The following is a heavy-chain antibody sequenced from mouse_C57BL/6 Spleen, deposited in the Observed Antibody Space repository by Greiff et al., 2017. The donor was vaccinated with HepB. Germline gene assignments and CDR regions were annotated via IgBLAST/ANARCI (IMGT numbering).Heavy chain of an antibody. CDR3: ARGSITTVVEGDWFAY. J-gene: IGHJ3*01. CDR2: INPSNGGT. V-gene: IGHV1-53*01. Sequence: VQLQQPGTELVKPGASVKLSCKASGYTFTSYWMHWVKQRPGQGLEWIGNINPSNGGTNYNEKFKSKATLTVDKSSSTAYMQLSSLTSEDSAVYYCARGSITTVVEGDWFAYWGQGTLVTVSA. CDR1: GYTFTSYW. D-gene: IGHD1-1*01.